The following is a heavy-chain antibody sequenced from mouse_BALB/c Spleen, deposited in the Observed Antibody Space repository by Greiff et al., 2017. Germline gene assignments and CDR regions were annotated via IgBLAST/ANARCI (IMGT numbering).Heavy chain of an antibody. CDR1: GFSLTSYG. J-gene: IGHJ3*01. D-gene: IGHD2-12*01. Sequence: VQLQESGPGLVQPSQSLSITCTVSGFSLTSYGVHWVRQSPGQGLEWLGVIWSGGSTAYNAAFISRLSISKDNSKSQVFFKMNSLQANDTALYYCARDGSYDVFAYWGQGTLVTVSA. V-gene: IGHV2-2*02. CDR3: ARDGSYDVFAY. CDR2: IWSGGST.